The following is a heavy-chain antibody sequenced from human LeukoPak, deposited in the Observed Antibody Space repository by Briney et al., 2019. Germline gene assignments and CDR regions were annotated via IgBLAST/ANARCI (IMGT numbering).Heavy chain of an antibody. CDR3: AKGQQHMVIFDY. V-gene: IGHV3-23*01. CDR1: GLSFSSYA. CDR2: ISGSGGST. D-gene: IGHD6-13*01. Sequence: GGSLRLSCAASGLSFSSYAMSWVRQAPGKGLEWVSAISGSGGSTYYADSVKGRFTISRDNSKNTLYLHMNSLRAEDTAVYYCAKGQQHMVIFDYWDHGTQVTVSS. J-gene: IGHJ4*01.